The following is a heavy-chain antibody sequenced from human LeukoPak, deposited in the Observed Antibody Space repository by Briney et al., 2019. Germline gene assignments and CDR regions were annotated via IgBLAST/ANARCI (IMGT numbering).Heavy chain of an antibody. Sequence: PPETLSLTCTVSGASIRSYYWSWTRQTPGKGLEWIGYIYHTGSTKYNPSLKSRVTISIDTSKNHFSLTLTSVTAADTAVYYCSTDSPTGFDHWGQGALVTVSS. CDR1: GASIRSYY. CDR2: IYHTGST. CDR3: STDSPTGFDH. D-gene: IGHD2-8*02. V-gene: IGHV4-59*01. J-gene: IGHJ4*02.